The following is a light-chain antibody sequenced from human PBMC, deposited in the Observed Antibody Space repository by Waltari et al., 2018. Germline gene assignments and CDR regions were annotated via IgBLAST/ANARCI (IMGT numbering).Light chain of an antibody. CDR1: QDITGW. V-gene: IGKV1-12*01. CDR2: GVS. Sequence: DIQMTQSPSSVSASVGDRVTITCRASQDITGWLAWYQQKPGKGPKMLIYGVSTLQSGVPTRFSGSGSGTKFTLTIASLQSEDSGTYYCQQATSFPPTFGGGTKVE. CDR3: QQATSFPPT. J-gene: IGKJ4*01.